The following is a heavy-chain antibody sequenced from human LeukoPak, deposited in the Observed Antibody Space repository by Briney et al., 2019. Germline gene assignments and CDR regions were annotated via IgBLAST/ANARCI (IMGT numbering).Heavy chain of an antibody. CDR1: GFTFSGSG. CDR3: ARIGLGYILWEY. V-gene: IGHV3-73*01. J-gene: IGHJ4*02. CDR2: IRSKANSYAT. Sequence: GGSLRLSCAASGFTFSGSGMHWVRQASGKGLEWVGRIRSKANSYATAYAASVKGRFTISRDDSKNTMYLQMNSLRAEDTAVYYCARIGLGYILWEYWGQGTLVTVSS. D-gene: IGHD2/OR15-2a*01.